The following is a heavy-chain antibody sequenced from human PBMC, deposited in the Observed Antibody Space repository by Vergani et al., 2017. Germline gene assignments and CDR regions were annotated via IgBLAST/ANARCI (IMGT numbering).Heavy chain of an antibody. D-gene: IGHD2-15*01. Sequence: QVQLQQWGAGLLKPSETLSLTCAVYGGSFSGYYWSWIRPPPGKGLEWIGEINHSGSTNYNPSLKSRVTISVDTSKNQFSLKLSSVTAADTAVYYCARVRYCSGGSCYLYYFDYWGQGTLVTVSS. V-gene: IGHV4-34*01. J-gene: IGHJ4*02. CDR1: GGSFSGYY. CDR3: ARVRYCSGGSCYLYYFDY. CDR2: INHSGST.